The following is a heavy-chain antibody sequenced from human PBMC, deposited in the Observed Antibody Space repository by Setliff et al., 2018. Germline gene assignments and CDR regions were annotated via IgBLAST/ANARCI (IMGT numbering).Heavy chain of an antibody. V-gene: IGHV1-2*02. CDR2: INPNSGDT. Sequence: ASVKVSCKASGYTFGAHYIHWVRQAPGQGFEWMGWINPNSGDTNYAQNFQGRVTMTRDTSINTVYMELYNLTPDDTAVYYCVRDLTNPNSFDLWGQGTTVTVSS. CDR1: GYTFGAHY. D-gene: IGHD2-8*01. CDR3: VRDLTNPNSFDL. J-gene: IGHJ3*01.